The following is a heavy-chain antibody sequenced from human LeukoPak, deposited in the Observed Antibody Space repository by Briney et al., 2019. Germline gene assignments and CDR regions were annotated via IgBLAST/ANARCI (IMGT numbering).Heavy chain of an antibody. V-gene: IGHV3-23*01. J-gene: IGHJ4*02. D-gene: IGHD3-22*01. CDR3: AKHRFESGGYHSTD. CDR2: ISGGSGST. CDR1: GFTFSSYA. Sequence: PGGSLRLSCAASGFTFSSYAMSWVRQAPGKGLAWVSTISGGSGSTYCAGSVKGRFTISRDNSKNTLYLQMNSLRDEDTAVYYCAKHRFESGGYHSTDWGQGTLVTVSS.